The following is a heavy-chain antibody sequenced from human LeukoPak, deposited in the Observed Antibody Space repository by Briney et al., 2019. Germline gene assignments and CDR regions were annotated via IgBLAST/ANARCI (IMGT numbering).Heavy chain of an antibody. Sequence: GSLRLSCVASGFTFSSHPLHWVRQAPGKGLEWVAVISFDGSNKSYGDSVKGRFTIPRDNSENTLYLQMNSLRGEDTAVYYCATDDAGESYDYFYGMDVWGQGTTVTVSS. V-gene: IGHV3-30-3*01. J-gene: IGHJ6*02. CDR1: GFTFSSHP. CDR2: ISFDGSNK. D-gene: IGHD3-10*01. CDR3: ATDDAGESYDYFYGMDV.